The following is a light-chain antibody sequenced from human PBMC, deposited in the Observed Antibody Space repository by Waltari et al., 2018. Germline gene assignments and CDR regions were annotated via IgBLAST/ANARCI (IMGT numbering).Light chain of an antibody. V-gene: IGLV2-14*03. CDR2: DVS. Sequence: QSALTQPASVSGSPGQSITISCTGSISDVGVYNYVSWYQQHPGKVPKLVIYDVSNRPSGVSDRFSGSKSGNTASLTISGLQAEDEADYYCSSYTSSKTILFGGGTKLTVL. J-gene: IGLJ2*01. CDR3: SSYTSSKTIL. CDR1: ISDVGVYNY.